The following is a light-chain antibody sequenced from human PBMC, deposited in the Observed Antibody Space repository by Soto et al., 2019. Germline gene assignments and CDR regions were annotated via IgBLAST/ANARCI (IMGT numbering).Light chain of an antibody. CDR1: LGISDY. V-gene: IGKV1-27*01. CDR2: AAS. CDR3: QKYNSAPWT. Sequence: DNQITQSPSSLSASVGDRVTISCRASLGISDYLAWYQQKPGKVPKLLTYAASTLQSGVPSRFSGSGSGTEFTLTISSMQPEDVATYYCQKYNSAPWTFGQGTKVDIK. J-gene: IGKJ1*01.